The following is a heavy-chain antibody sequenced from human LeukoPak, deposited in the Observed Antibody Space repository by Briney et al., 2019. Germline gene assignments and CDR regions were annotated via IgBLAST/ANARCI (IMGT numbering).Heavy chain of an antibody. D-gene: IGHD1-26*01. V-gene: IGHV1-69*10. CDR2: IIPILGIA. J-gene: IGHJ4*02. CDR1: GGTFSSYT. Sequence: ASVKVSCKASGGTFSSYTISWVRQAPGQGLEWMGGIIPILGIANYAQKFQGRVTITADKSTSTAYMELSSLRSEDTAVYYCAREGPLVGATYYFDYWGQGTLVTVSS. CDR3: AREGPLVGATYYFDY.